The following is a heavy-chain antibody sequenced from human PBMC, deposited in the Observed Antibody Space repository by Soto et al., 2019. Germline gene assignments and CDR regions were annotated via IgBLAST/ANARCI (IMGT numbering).Heavy chain of an antibody. CDR1: GDSISSGGYH. CDR3: ARDDY. CDR2: ISYSGNS. Sequence: SETLSLTCTVSGDSISSGGYHWSWIRQLPGKGLEWIGYISYSGNSNFNTSLKSRVTISVDTSKNQFSLKVSSVTAADTAVYYCARDDYWGQGTLVTVSS. V-gene: IGHV4-31*03. J-gene: IGHJ4*02.